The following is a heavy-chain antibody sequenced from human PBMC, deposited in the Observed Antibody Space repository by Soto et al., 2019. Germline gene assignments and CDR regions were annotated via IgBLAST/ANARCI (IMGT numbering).Heavy chain of an antibody. Sequence: QVQLVQSGAEVKKPGASVKVSCKASGYTFTSYYMHWVRQAPGQGLEWMGIINPSGGSTSYAQKCQGRVTMTRDTSTSTVYMELSSLRAEDTAVYYCAREQFVVVVADFGNWFDPWGQGTLVTVSS. CDR1: GYTFTSYY. J-gene: IGHJ5*02. CDR2: INPSGGST. D-gene: IGHD2-15*01. V-gene: IGHV1-46*01. CDR3: AREQFVVVVADFGNWFDP.